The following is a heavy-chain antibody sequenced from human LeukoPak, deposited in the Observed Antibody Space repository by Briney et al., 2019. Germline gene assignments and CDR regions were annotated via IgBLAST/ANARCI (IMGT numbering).Heavy chain of an antibody. V-gene: IGHV3-23*01. CDR2: ISGSGGST. CDR3: AKTVYDILTGVDY. J-gene: IGHJ4*02. CDR1: GFTFSTYA. D-gene: IGHD3-9*01. Sequence: PGGSLGLSCAASGFTFSTYAMSWVRQAPGKGLECVSAISGSGGSTYYADSVKGRFTISRDNSNNTLYLQMNSLRAEDTAVYYCAKTVYDILTGVDYWGQGTLVTVSS.